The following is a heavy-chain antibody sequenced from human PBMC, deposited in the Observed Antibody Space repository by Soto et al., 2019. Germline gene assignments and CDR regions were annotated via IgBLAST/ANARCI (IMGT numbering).Heavy chain of an antibody. V-gene: IGHV3-21*01. CDR2: ISSSSSYI. Sequence: GGSLRLSCAASGFTFSSYSMNWVRQAPGKGLEWVSSISSSSSYIYYADSVKGRFTISRDNAKNSLYLQMNSLRAEDTAVYYCAREGQQLVLEAFDIWGQGTMVTVSS. D-gene: IGHD6-13*01. CDR1: GFTFSSYS. J-gene: IGHJ3*02. CDR3: AREGQQLVLEAFDI.